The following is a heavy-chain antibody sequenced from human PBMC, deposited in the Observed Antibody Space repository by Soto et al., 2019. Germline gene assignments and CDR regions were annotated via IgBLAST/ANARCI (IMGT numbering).Heavy chain of an antibody. Sequence: GPTLVNPTQTLTLTCTFSGFSLSTSGMRVSWIRQPPGKALEWLARIDWDDDKFYSTSLKTRLTISKDTSKNQVVLTITNMDPVDTATYYCARIISYGGNPYFDYWGQGTLVTGS. V-gene: IGHV2-70*04. CDR3: ARIISYGGNPYFDY. CDR2: IDWDDDK. D-gene: IGHD4-17*01. J-gene: IGHJ4*02. CDR1: GFSLSTSGMR.